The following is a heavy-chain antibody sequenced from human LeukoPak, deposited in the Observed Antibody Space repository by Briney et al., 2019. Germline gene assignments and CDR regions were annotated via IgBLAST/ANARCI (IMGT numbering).Heavy chain of an antibody. J-gene: IGHJ4*02. V-gene: IGHV1-46*01. CDR1: GYTLTELS. CDR3: AREKPYDYVWGSYRHFDY. CDR2: INPSGGST. D-gene: IGHD3-16*02. Sequence: GASVKVSCKVSGYTLTELSMHWVRQAPGQGLEWMGIINPSGGSTSYAQKFQGRVTMTRDTSTSTVYMELSSLRSEDTAVYYCAREKPYDYVWGSYRHFDYWGQGTPVTVSS.